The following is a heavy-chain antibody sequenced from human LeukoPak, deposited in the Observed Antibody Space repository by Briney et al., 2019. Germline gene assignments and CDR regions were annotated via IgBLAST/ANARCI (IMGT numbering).Heavy chain of an antibody. CDR3: ARAGNYGGNMY. J-gene: IGHJ4*02. CDR1: GFTFSSYW. CDR2: IKKDGSEK. V-gene: IGHV3-7*01. D-gene: IGHD4-23*01. Sequence: TGGSLRLSCAASGFTFSSYWMSWVRQAPGKGLEWVANIKKDGSEKYYVDSVKGRFTISRDNAKNSLYPQMNSLRAEDTAVYYCARAGNYGGNMYWGQGTLVTVSS.